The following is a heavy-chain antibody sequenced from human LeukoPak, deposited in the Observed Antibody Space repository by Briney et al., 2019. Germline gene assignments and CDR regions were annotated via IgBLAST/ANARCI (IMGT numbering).Heavy chain of an antibody. D-gene: IGHD2-2*03. CDR2: INAGNGHT. V-gene: IGHV1-3*01. CDR3: ARGLWSAHGFGYYFDY. J-gene: IGHJ4*02. CDR1: GYTFSIYA. Sequence: ASVKVSCKASGYTFSIYAINWVRQAPGQRFEWMGWINAGNGHTKYSQNFQGRVTITRDTSASTVYMDLSSLRSEDTAVYYCARGLWSAHGFGYYFDYWGQGTLATVSS.